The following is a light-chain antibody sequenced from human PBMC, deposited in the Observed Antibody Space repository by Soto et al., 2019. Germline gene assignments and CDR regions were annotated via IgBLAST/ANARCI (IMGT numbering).Light chain of an antibody. CDR3: QQYNNWLGT. CDR2: GAS. V-gene: IGKV3-15*01. J-gene: IGKJ1*01. CDR1: QSVSSN. Sequence: EIVMTQSPATLSVSPGERATLSCRASQSVSSNLAWYQQKPGQAPRLPIYGASTRATGIPARFSGRGSGTEFTLTISSLQSEDFAVYYCQQYNNWLGTFGQGTKVEIK.